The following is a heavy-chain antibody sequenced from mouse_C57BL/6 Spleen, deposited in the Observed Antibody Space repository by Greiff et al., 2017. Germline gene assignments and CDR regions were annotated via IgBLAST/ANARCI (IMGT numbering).Heavy chain of an antibody. Sequence: QVQLKESGPGLVAPSQSLSITCTVSGFSLTSYGVHWVRQPPGKGLEWLVVIWSDGSTTYNSALKSRLSISKDNSKRQVFLKMNSLQTEDTAMYYGARHPYDYDGRGNAMDYWGQGTSVTVSS. D-gene: IGHD2-4*01. CDR1: GFSLTSYG. CDR2: IWSDGST. J-gene: IGHJ4*01. CDR3: ARHPYDYDGRGNAMDY. V-gene: IGHV2-6-1*01.